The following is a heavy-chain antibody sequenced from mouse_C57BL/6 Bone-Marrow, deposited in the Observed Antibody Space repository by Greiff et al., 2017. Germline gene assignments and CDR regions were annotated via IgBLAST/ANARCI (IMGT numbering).Heavy chain of an antibody. CDR3: ARKPDSNNYYAMDY. Sequence: EVKLMESGGDLVKPGGSLKLSCAASGFTFSSYGMSWVRQTPDKRLEWVATISSGGSYTYYPDSVKGRFTISRDNAKNTLYLQMSSLKSEDTAMYYCARKPDSNNYYAMDYWGQGTSVTVSS. V-gene: IGHV5-6*01. D-gene: IGHD2-5*01. J-gene: IGHJ4*01. CDR2: ISSGGSYT. CDR1: GFTFSSYG.